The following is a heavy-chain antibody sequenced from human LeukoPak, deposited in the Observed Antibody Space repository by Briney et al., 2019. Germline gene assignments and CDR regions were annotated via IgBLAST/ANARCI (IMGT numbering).Heavy chain of an antibody. D-gene: IGHD2-15*01. CDR2: IFYTGST. J-gene: IGHJ4*02. CDR1: GGSISSSVYY. V-gene: IGHV4-39*01. Sequence: KPSETLSLTCTVSGGSISSSVYYWGWIRQPPGKGLEWIGSIFYTGSTYYNPSLKSRVTISVDTSKNQFSLKLNSVTAADTAVYYCARHCSGGTCYSDFDYWGQGTLVTVSS. CDR3: ARHCSGGTCYSDFDY.